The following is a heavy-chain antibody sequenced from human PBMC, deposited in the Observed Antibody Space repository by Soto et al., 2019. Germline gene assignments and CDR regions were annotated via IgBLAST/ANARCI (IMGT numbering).Heavy chain of an antibody. Sequence: SETLSRTFTVSGVSIRGNTYYWGWLRQPPVKVLEWIASVYYSGTTYLKPSLKSRVTLSVYTSKNQFSLRLSSVTPADTAIFYFASPPAERSGLFNGFWIYWGQGMLVNVST. J-gene: IGHJ4*02. CDR2: VYYSGTT. CDR3: ASPPAERSGLFNGFWIY. D-gene: IGHD3-3*01. V-gene: IGHV4-39*01. CDR1: GVSIRGNTYY.